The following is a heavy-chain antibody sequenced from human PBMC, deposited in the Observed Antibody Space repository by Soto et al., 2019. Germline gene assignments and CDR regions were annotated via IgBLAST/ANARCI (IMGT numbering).Heavy chain of an antibody. J-gene: IGHJ4*02. CDR2: TSEGGGTT. D-gene: IGHD3-16*01. CDR3: AKGGYRHAYD. Sequence: EVQLLESGGGLIQPGGSLRLSCAASGFAFSRSAMAWVRQAPEKGLEWVSSTSEGGGTTFYAGSVEGRFTISRDNSKNTLYLQMNSVRADDTAVYYCAKGGYRHAYDWGRGTLVTVSS. CDR1: GFAFSRSA. V-gene: IGHV3-23*01.